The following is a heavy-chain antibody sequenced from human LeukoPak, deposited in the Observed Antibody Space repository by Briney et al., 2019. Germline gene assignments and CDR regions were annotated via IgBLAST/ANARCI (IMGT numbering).Heavy chain of an antibody. CDR3: ARLYGSGSHPLDY. Sequence: GGSLRLSCAASGFTVSSNYMSWVRRAPGKGLEWVSVIYSGGSTYYADSEKGRFTISRDNSKNTLYLQMNSLRAEDTAVYYCARLYGSGSHPLDYWGQGTLVTVSS. J-gene: IGHJ4*02. CDR2: IYSGGST. V-gene: IGHV3-53*01. D-gene: IGHD3-10*01. CDR1: GFTVSSNY.